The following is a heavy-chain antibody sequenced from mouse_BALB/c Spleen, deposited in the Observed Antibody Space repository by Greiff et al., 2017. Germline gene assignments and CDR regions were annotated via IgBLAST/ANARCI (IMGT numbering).Heavy chain of an antibody. V-gene: IGHV3-6*02. CDR2: ISYDGSN. Sequence: EVQRVESGPGLVKPSQSLSLTCSVTGYSITSGYYWNWIRQFPGNKLEWMGYISYDGSNNYNPSLKNRISITRDTSKNQFFLKLNSVTTEDTATYYCAREVLTFYAMDYWGQGTSVTVSS. J-gene: IGHJ4*01. CDR3: AREVLTFYAMDY. CDR1: GYSITSGYY. D-gene: IGHD4-1*01.